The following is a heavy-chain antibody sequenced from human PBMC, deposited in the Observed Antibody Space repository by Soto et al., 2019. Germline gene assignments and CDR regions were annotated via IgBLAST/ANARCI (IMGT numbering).Heavy chain of an antibody. CDR1: LLTFSDSA. D-gene: IGHD4-17*01. V-gene: IGHV3-73*01. J-gene: IGHJ4*02. CDR2: IRSEGNSYAT. CDR3: TGYNYGDYEVLVSFDY. Sequence: EVQVVESGGGLVQPGGSLQLSCVASLLTFSDSAIHWVRQAPGKGLEWVGRIRSEGNSYATSYAASVKGRFTISRDDSKNTAYLQMKSLRTEDTAIYYCTGYNYGDYEVLVSFDYWGQGTLVTVSS.